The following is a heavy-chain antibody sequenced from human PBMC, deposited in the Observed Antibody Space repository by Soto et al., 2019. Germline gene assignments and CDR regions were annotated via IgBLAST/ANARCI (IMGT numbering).Heavy chain of an antibody. J-gene: IGHJ6*02. CDR3: ARGAEVVVPAVPYYYGMDV. V-gene: IGHV4-34*01. CDR2: INHSGST. Sequence: SETVSLTCAFYCGSFIGYYWSWIRQPPGKGLEWIGEINHSGSTNYNPSLKSRVTISVDTSKNQFSLKLSSVTAADTAVYYCARGAEVVVPAVPYYYGMDVWGQGTTVTVSS. CDR1: CGSFIGYY. D-gene: IGHD2-2*01.